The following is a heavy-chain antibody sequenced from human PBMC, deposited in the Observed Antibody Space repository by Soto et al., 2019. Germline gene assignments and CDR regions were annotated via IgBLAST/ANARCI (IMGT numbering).Heavy chain of an antibody. CDR1: GFTFSSYG. D-gene: IGHD3-3*01. CDR3: AKDSTIFGVVTTFPGYYFDY. V-gene: IGHV3-23*01. J-gene: IGHJ4*02. CDR2: ISGSGGST. Sequence: GGSLRLSCAASGFTFSSYGMHWVRQAPGKGLEWVSAISGSGGSTYYADSVKGRFTISRDNSKNTLYLQMNSLRAEDTAVYYCAKDSTIFGVVTTFPGYYFDYWGQGTLVTVSS.